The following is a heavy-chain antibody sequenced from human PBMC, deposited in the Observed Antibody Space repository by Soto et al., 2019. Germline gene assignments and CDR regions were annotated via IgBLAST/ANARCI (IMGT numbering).Heavy chain of an antibody. J-gene: IGHJ4*02. D-gene: IGHD6-13*01. Sequence: SETLSLTCAVYVVSFIGFSWSWIRQPPGKGLEWIGEINHSGSTNYNPSFKSRVTISEDTSKNQFSLKLSSVTAADTAVYYCARGRKVYTSTSYVDWGQGTLVTVSS. CDR3: ARGRKVYTSTSYVD. V-gene: IGHV4-34*01. CDR2: INHSGST. CDR1: VVSFIGFS.